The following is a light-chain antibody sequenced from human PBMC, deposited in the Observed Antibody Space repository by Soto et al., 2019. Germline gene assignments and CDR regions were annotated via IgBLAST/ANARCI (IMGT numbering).Light chain of an antibody. CDR3: QQYAWSPLT. V-gene: IGKV3-20*01. CDR1: QTVPSSY. CDR2: DAS. Sequence: EIVLTQSPGTLSLSPGERATLSCRASQTVPSSYLAWYQQRPGQAPRLLIYDASTRDTGIPDRFSGSESGTDFTLTISSLEPEDFAVYYCQQYAWSPLTFGQGTRLEIK. J-gene: IGKJ5*01.